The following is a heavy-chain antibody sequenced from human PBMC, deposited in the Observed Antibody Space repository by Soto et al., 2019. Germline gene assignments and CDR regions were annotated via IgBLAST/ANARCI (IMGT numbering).Heavy chain of an antibody. D-gene: IGHD3-9*01. CDR3: ARGLSFRYYDILTGYYRAEYFQH. V-gene: IGHV4-34*01. CDR1: GGSFSGYY. Sequence: SETLSLTCAVYGGSFSGYYWSWIRQPPGKGLEWIGEINHSGSTNYNPSLKSRVTISVDTSKNQFSLKLSSVTAADTAVYYCARGLSFRYYDILTGYYRAEYFQHWGQGTLVTVSS. CDR2: INHSGST. J-gene: IGHJ1*01.